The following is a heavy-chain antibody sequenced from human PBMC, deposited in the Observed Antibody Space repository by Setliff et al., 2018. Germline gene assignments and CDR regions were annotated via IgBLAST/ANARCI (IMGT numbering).Heavy chain of an antibody. CDR2: INHSGST. J-gene: IGHJ4*02. CDR3: SAVLNGDYFDY. Sequence: SETLSLTCAVYGGSFSGYYWSWIRQPPGKGLEWIGEINHSGSTNYNPSLKSRVTISVDTSKNQFSLKLSSVTAADTAVYYCSAVLNGDYFDYWGQGTLVTVSS. D-gene: IGHD4-17*01. V-gene: IGHV4-34*03. CDR1: GGSFSGYY.